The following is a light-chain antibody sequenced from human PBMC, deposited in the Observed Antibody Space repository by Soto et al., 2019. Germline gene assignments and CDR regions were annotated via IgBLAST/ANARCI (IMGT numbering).Light chain of an antibody. CDR1: QDFSNY. Sequence: DIQMTQSPSSLSASVGDRVTIACRASQDFSNYLNWYQQRPGKAPKLLIYDASTLERGVPSRFSGTRSGTHFTFAITSLQPEDVATYYCQQSDSLPITFGQGTRLEI. V-gene: IGKV1-33*01. CDR3: QQSDSLPIT. J-gene: IGKJ5*01. CDR2: DAS.